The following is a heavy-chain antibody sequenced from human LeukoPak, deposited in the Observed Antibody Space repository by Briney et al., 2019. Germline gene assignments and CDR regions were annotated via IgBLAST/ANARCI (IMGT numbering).Heavy chain of an antibody. J-gene: IGHJ4*02. CDR1: GFTFSSHA. CDR2: ISADGDGP. CDR3: ARTFNGFDPTSDY. V-gene: IGHV3-23*01. D-gene: IGHD6-25*01. Sequence: TGGSLRLSCAASGFTFSSHAMNWVRQVPGKGLVWVSTISADGDGPHYADSVKGRFTISRDNSKNTLFLQMNSLRDGDTAVYFCARTFNGFDPTSDYWGQGTLVTVSS.